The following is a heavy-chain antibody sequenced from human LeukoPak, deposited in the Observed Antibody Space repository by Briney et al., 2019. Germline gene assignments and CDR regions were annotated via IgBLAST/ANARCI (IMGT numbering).Heavy chain of an antibody. J-gene: IGHJ4*02. V-gene: IGHV3-33*06. CDR3: AKDAKDGYSPNFDY. CDR2: IWYDGSNK. CDR1: GFTFSSYG. D-gene: IGHD5-24*01. Sequence: GGSLRLSCAASGFTFSSYGMHWVRQAPGKGLEWVAVIWYDGSNKYYADSVKGRFTISRDNSKNTLYLQMNSPRAEDTAVYYCAKDAKDGYSPNFDYWGQGTLVTVSS.